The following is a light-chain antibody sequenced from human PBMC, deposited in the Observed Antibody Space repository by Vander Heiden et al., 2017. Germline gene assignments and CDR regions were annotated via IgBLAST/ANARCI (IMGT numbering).Light chain of an antibody. CDR3: QQSYSTPLT. V-gene: IGKV1-39*01. J-gene: IGKJ4*01. Sequence: DIQMTQSPSSLSASVADRVTITCRASQSISSYLNWYQQKPGKAPKLLIYAASSLQSGVPSRFSGSGSGTDFTLTISSLQPEDFATYYCQQSYSTPLTFGGGTQVEIK. CDR1: QSISSY. CDR2: AAS.